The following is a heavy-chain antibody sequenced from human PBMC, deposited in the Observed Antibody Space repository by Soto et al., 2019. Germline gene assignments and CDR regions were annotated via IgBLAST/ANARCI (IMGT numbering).Heavy chain of an antibody. J-gene: IGHJ4*02. CDR3: TIGGPANGFDY. D-gene: IGHD2-8*01. CDR1: GNSVSSNSAV. CDR2: TYYRSTWYH. V-gene: IGHV6-1*01. Sequence: PSQTLSLTCDIFGNSVSSNSAVWNWIRQSPSRGLEWLGRTYYRSTWYHQYAVSVNSRITINPDTSKHQFSLHLNSVTPEDTAVYFCTIGGPANGFDYRCQGTPVTGSS.